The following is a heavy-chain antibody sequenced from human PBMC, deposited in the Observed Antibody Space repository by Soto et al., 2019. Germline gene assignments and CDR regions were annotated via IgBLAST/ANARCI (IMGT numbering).Heavy chain of an antibody. CDR3: ARGGYYDNSWGKLSHYGLDV. V-gene: IGHV1-18*01. Sequence: QVPLAQSANEVKKPGASVRVSCKAAGYTFIRYGIAWVRQAPGQGLEWMGWISPYNDYTVYAQKFQGRVSMTAETSTRTVYMNLRGLKSDDTAVYYCARGGYYDNSWGKLSHYGLDVWGQGTSVSVSS. CDR1: GYTFIRYG. J-gene: IGHJ6*02. D-gene: IGHD3-16*01. CDR2: ISPYNDYT.